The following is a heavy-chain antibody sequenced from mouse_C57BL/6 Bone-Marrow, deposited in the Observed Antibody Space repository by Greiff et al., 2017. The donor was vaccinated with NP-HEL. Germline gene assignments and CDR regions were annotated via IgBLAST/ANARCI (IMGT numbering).Heavy chain of an antibody. V-gene: IGHV1-81*01. CDR2: IYPRSGNT. CDR1: GYTFTSYG. CDR3: ARWAIYYYGSSY. J-gene: IGHJ2*01. D-gene: IGHD1-1*01. Sequence: QVQLQESGAELARPGASVKLSCKASGYTFTSYGISWVKQRTGQGLEWIGEIYPRSGNTYYNEKFKGKATLTADKSSSTAYMELRSLTSEDSAVYFCARWAIYYYGSSYWGQGTTLTVSS.